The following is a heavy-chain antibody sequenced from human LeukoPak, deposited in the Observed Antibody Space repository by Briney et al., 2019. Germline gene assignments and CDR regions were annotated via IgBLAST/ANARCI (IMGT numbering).Heavy chain of an antibody. Sequence: SETLSLTCAVYGGSFSGYYWSWIRQPPGKGLEWIGEINHSGSTNYNPSLKSRVTISVDTSKNQFSLKLSSVTAADTAVYYCAREPADIVVVPAHTHYYYYGMDVWGQGTTVTVSS. CDR3: AREPADIVVVPAHTHYYYYGMDV. CDR2: INHSGST. J-gene: IGHJ6*02. CDR1: GGSFSGYY. D-gene: IGHD2-2*01. V-gene: IGHV4-34*01.